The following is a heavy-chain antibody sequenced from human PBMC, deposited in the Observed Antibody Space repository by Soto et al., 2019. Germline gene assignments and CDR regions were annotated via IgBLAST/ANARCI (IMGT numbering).Heavy chain of an antibody. CDR3: ASGLTTLYFFDS. CDR1: GGSISRSVYY. D-gene: IGHD1-1*01. CDR2: IYYAGGT. J-gene: IGHJ4*02. V-gene: IGHV4-31*03. Sequence: QVQLQESGPGLVKSSQTLSLTCSVSGGSISRSVYYWTWLRQHPGKGLEWIGHIYYAGGTYSNPSLMSRLAMSLDTSRNQFSLKVSSVTAADTAVYYCASGLTTLYFFDSWGQGALVSVSS.